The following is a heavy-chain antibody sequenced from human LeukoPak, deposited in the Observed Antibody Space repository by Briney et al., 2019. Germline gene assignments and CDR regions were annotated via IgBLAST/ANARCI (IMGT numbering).Heavy chain of an antibody. J-gene: IGHJ5*02. V-gene: IGHV3-21*01. CDR2: ISSSSSYI. CDR3: AKSRISPYQLLYRDWFDP. D-gene: IGHD2-2*02. Sequence: GGSLRLSCAASGFTFSSYSMNWVRQAPGKGLEWVSSISSSSSYIYYADSVKGRFTISRDNAKNSLYLQMSSLRAEDTAVYYCAKSRISPYQLLYRDWFDPWGQGTLVTVSS. CDR1: GFTFSSYS.